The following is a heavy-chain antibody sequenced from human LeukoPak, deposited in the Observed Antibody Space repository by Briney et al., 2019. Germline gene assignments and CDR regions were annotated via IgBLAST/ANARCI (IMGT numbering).Heavy chain of an antibody. CDR2: INPNSGGT. CDR3: ARLQYTSGSYYYYYGMDV. V-gene: IGHV1-2*02. J-gene: IGHJ6*02. Sequence: ASVKVSCKASAYTFTDYYIHWVRQAPGQGLEWMGWINPNSGGTNYAQRFQGRVTMTRDTSISTAYMDLSRLRSDDTAVYYCARLQYTSGSYYYYYGMDVWGQGTTVIVSS. CDR1: AYTFTDYY. D-gene: IGHD3-22*01.